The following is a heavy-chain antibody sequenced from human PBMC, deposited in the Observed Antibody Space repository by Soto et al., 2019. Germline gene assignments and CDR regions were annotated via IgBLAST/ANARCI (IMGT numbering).Heavy chain of an antibody. J-gene: IGHJ4*02. CDR2: INPGTGYT. V-gene: IGHV1-3*01. Sequence: QVQIVQSGAEVKKPGASVRLSCKPSGYTLPNYSIQWVRQAAGQGLQWLGWINPGTGYTESSQRFQGRLTLTMDNSATTFYMDLTSLTSEDTAVYFCTRDLNGGNPFDYWGQGTLVTVSS. D-gene: IGHD2-8*01. CDR1: GYTLPNYS. CDR3: TRDLNGGNPFDY.